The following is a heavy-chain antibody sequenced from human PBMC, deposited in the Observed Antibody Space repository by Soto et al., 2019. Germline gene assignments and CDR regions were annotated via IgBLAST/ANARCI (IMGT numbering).Heavy chain of an antibody. CDR2: IFHSGSP. Sequence: PSETLSLTCGVSGGSISSGGYSWSWIRQPPGKGLEWIGYIFHSGSPYYNPSLKSRVTISVDRSKNQFSLKLSSVTAADTAVYYCARDWNSITIFGVVIIPNYYYYGMDVWGQGTTVTVSS. CDR3: ARDWNSITIFGVVIIPNYYYYGMDV. CDR1: GGSISSGGYS. D-gene: IGHD3-3*01. J-gene: IGHJ6*02. V-gene: IGHV4-30-2*01.